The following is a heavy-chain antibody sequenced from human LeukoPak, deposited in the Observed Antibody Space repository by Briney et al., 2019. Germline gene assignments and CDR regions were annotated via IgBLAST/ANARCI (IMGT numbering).Heavy chain of an antibody. V-gene: IGHV3-21*01. CDR2: ISSSSSYI. D-gene: IGHD6-6*01. CDR1: GFTFSSYS. Sequence: PGGSLRLSCAASGFTFSSYSMNWVRQAPGKGLEWVSSISSSSSYIYYADSVKGRFTISRDNAKNSLYLQMNSLRAEDTAVYYCARDQIAAPGPFDYWGQGTLVTVSS. CDR3: ARDQIAAPGPFDY. J-gene: IGHJ4*02.